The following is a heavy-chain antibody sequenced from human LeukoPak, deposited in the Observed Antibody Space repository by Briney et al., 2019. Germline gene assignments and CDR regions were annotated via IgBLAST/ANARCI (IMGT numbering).Heavy chain of an antibody. V-gene: IGHV3-23*01. CDR2: LSGSGGST. J-gene: IGHJ4*02. CDR3: AKNAAGIVLMIYAPLDS. D-gene: IGHD2-8*01. CDR1: GFAFGMYA. Sequence: GGSLRLSCAASGFAFGMYAMSWVRQAPGKGLEWVSTLSGSGGSTYYADSVKGRFTISGDESKNTLSLQMNSLRPEDTAVYYCAKNAAGIVLMIYAPLDSWGQGTLVTVSS.